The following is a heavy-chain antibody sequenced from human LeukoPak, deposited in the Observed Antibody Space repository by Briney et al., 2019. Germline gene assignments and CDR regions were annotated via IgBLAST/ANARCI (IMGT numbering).Heavy chain of an antibody. J-gene: IGHJ4*02. CDR1: GFTFSSYW. D-gene: IGHD6-13*01. CDR3: ARGSYSLGGFDY. CDR2: ISSDGSDT. Sequence: PGGSLRLPCAASGFTFSSYWMHWVRQAPGKGLVWVSRISSDGSDTNYADSVKGRFTIPRDNAKNTLYLPMNSLRAEDTAVYYCARGSYSLGGFDYWGQGTLVTVSS. V-gene: IGHV3-74*01.